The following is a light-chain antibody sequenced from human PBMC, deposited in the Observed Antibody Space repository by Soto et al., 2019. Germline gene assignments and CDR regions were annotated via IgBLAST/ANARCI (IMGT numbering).Light chain of an antibody. J-gene: IGKJ1*01. CDR3: QKYNSAPQT. CDR2: AAS. Sequence: IQLTQSPSSLSASVGDRVTITCRASQGISSYLGWYQQKPGKAPNLLIYAASTLQSGVPSRFSGSGSGTDFTLTISSLQPEDVATYYCQKYNSAPQTFGQGTKVDIK. V-gene: IGKV1-27*01. CDR1: QGISSY.